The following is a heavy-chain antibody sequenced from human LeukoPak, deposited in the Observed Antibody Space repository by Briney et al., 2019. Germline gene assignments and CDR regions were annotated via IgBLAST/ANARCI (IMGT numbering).Heavy chain of an antibody. D-gene: IGHD1-26*01. J-gene: IGHJ3*01. CDR3: SRGGFNHGFDV. CDR1: GFTFSTYW. CDR2: IKTDGSYT. V-gene: IGHV3-74*01. Sequence: GGSLRLSCAASGFTFSTYWMHWVRQAPGKGLVWVSRIKTDGSYTTYADSVKGRFTISRDNAKNTLYLQMNSLRAEDTAVYYCSRGGFNHGFDVWGQGTTVTVSS.